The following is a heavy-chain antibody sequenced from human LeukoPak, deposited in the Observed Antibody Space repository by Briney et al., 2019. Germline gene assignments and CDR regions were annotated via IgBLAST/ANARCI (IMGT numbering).Heavy chain of an antibody. CDR1: GGSISSYF. V-gene: IGHV4-59*01. Sequence: PSETLSLTCIVPGGSISSYFWSWIRQPPAKGLEWIGYIYYSGSTNYNPSLKSRVTISVDTSRNQFSLRLSSVTSADTAVYYCARHPSGSYSYYFDYWGQGTLVIVSS. D-gene: IGHD1-26*01. CDR3: ARHPSGSYSYYFDY. CDR2: IYYSGST. J-gene: IGHJ4*02.